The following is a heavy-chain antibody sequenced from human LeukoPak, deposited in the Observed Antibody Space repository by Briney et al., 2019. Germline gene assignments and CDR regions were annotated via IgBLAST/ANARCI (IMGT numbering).Heavy chain of an antibody. J-gene: IGHJ3*02. CDR3: ARAGYYDRQADGFDI. Sequence: PSDTLSLTCTVSGCSISSYYWCWIRQPAGNPREWIEYIYSSCSTHYRHSLKTRITVSVETSKNQFSLSLNSVTAADKAMYYCARAGYYDRQADGFDIWGQGTMVTVSS. V-gene: IGHV4-4*07. D-gene: IGHD3-9*01. CDR2: IYSSCST. CDR1: GCSISSYY.